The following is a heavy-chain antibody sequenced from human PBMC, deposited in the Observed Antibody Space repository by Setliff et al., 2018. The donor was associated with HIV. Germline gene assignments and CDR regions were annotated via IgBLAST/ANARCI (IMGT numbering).Heavy chain of an antibody. D-gene: IGHD3-10*01. CDR1: GGPLNSRNW. Sequence: SETLSLTCAVSGGPLNSRNWWSWVRQPPGKGLEWIGEVFHSGSANSNASLRSRVMISVDTSKNQFSLKLSAVTAADTAVYYCARDHVFGSRTGFDPWGPGILVTVPQ. V-gene: IGHV4-4*02. CDR3: ARDHVFGSRTGFDP. CDR2: VFHSGSA. J-gene: IGHJ5*02.